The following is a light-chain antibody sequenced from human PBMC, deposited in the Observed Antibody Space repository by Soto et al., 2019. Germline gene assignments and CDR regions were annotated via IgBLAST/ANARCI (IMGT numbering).Light chain of an antibody. Sequence: DIVMTQSPLSLPVTPGEPASISCRSSQSLLHSNGYNYLDWYLQKPGQSPQLLIYLGSNRAPGVPDRFSGSGSGTDFTLKISRVEAEDVGVYYCMQPLQSWTFAQGTKVEIQ. CDR1: QSLLHSNGYNY. CDR2: LGS. J-gene: IGKJ1*01. CDR3: MQPLQSWT. V-gene: IGKV2-28*01.